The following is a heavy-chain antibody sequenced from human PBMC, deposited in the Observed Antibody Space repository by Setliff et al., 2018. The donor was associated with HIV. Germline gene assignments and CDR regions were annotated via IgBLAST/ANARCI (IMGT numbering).Heavy chain of an antibody. CDR1: GGSISSYY. D-gene: IGHD3-3*01. CDR3: ARVISSWSAYYIDY. CDR2: IYYSGST. Sequence: SETLSLTCTVSGGSISSYYWSWIRQPPGKGLEWIGYIYYSGSTNYNPSLKSRVTISVDTSKNQFSLMLSSVTAADTAVYYCARVISSWSAYYIDYWGQGTLVTVSS. J-gene: IGHJ4*02. V-gene: IGHV4-59*01.